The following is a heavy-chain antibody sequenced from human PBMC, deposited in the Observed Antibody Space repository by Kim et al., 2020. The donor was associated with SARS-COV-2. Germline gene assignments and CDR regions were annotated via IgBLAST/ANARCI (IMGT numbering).Heavy chain of an antibody. Sequence: GGSLRLSCAASGFTFSSYAMHWVRQAPGKGLEWVAVISYDGSNKYYADSVKGRFTISRDNSKNTLYLQMNSLRAEDTAVYYCARDFGGSYPFGGFDYWG. CDR1: GFTFSSYA. CDR2: ISYDGSNK. D-gene: IGHD1-26*01. J-gene: IGHJ4*01. CDR3: ARDFGGSYPFGGFDY. V-gene: IGHV3-30*04.